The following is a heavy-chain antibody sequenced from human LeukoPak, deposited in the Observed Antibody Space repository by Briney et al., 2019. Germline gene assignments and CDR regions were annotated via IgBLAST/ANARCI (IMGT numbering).Heavy chain of an antibody. Sequence: SETLSLTCTVSGGSISSSSYYWGWIRQPPGKGLEWIGRIYYSGSTYYNPSLKSRVTISVDTSKNQFSLKLSSVTAADTAVYYCARQDIVVVPAAETNLFDYWGQGTLVTVSS. CDR3: ARQDIVVVPAAETNLFDY. V-gene: IGHV4-39*01. CDR1: GGSISSSSYY. CDR2: IYYSGST. D-gene: IGHD2-2*01. J-gene: IGHJ4*02.